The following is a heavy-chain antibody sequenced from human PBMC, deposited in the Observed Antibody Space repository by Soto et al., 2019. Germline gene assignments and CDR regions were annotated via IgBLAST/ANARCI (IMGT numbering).Heavy chain of an antibody. CDR3: ARQNPEGTTGPGDY. CDR1: GFTVSSNY. J-gene: IGHJ4*02. Sequence: GGSLRLSCAASGFTVSSNYMSWVRQAPGKGLEWVSVIYSGGSTYYADSVKGRFTISRHNSKNTLYLQMNSLRAEDTAVYYCARQNPEGTTGPGDYWGQGTLVTVSS. CDR2: IYSGGST. V-gene: IGHV3-53*04. D-gene: IGHD1-1*01.